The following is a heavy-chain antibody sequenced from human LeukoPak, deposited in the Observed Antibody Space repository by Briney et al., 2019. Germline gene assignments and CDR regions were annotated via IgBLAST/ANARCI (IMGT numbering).Heavy chain of an antibody. CDR3: ATSDGSVSYYNGLPFDY. Sequence: GGSLRLSCAASGFTFSSYGMHWVRQAPGKGLEWVAVISYDGSNKYYADSVKGRFTISRDNSKNTLYLQMNSLRAEDTAVYYCATSDGSVSYYNGLPFDYWGQGTLVTVSS. J-gene: IGHJ4*02. D-gene: IGHD3-10*01. CDR2: ISYDGSNK. CDR1: GFTFSSYG. V-gene: IGHV3-30*03.